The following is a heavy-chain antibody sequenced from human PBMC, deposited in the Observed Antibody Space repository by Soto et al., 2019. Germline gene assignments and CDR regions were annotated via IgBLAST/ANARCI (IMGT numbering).Heavy chain of an antibody. V-gene: IGHV4-31*03. CDR3: ARHNYDGSGYYYYYYGMDV. J-gene: IGHJ6*02. CDR2: IYYSGST. Sequence: SDTLSLTCTVSGGSISSGGYYWSWIRQHPGKGLEWIGYIYYSGSTYYNPSLKSRVTISVDTSKNQFSLKLSSVTAADTAVYYCARHNYDGSGYYYYYYGMDVWGQGTTVTVSS. CDR1: GGSISSGGYY. D-gene: IGHD3-22*01.